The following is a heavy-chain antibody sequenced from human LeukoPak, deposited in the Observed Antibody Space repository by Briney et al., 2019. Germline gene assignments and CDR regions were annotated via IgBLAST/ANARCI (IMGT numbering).Heavy chain of an antibody. J-gene: IGHJ5*02. CDR1: GYTFTNYD. Sequence: ASVKVSCKASGYTFTNYDINWVRQASGQGLEWMGWMNPNSDNTGYAQKFQGRVTMTTNTSISTAYMELSRLRSEDTAVYYCARGIGGYALNWFDPWGQGTLVTVSS. CDR3: ARGIGGYALNWFDP. CDR2: MNPNSDNT. D-gene: IGHD5-12*01. V-gene: IGHV1-8*01.